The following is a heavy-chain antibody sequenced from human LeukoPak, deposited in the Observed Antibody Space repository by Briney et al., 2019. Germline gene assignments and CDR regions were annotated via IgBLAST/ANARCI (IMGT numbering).Heavy chain of an antibody. V-gene: IGHV3-23*01. Sequence: GGSLRLSCEASGVTFSSYVMSWVRQAPGKGPEWVSGISGSGGGTYYADSVKGRFAISRDNSKNTLYLQMNSLRAEDTAVYYCAKESSPTYYYDSSGYPDHWGQGTLVTVSS. CDR3: AKESSPTYYYDSSGYPDH. J-gene: IGHJ5*02. D-gene: IGHD3-22*01. CDR2: ISGSGGGT. CDR1: GVTFSSYV.